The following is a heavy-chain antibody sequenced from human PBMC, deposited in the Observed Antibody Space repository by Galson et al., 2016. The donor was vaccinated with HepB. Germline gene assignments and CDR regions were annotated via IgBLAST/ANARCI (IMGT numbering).Heavy chain of an antibody. J-gene: IGHJ4*02. V-gene: IGHV3-23*01. CDR2: ISGTSSKT. CDR1: GFTFSNYG. D-gene: IGHD6-19*01. CDR3: ARDMSLGSGWYGDLDY. Sequence: SLRLSCAVSGFTFSNYGMAWVRQAPGKGLEWVASISGTSSKTHYVDSVKGRFTISRDNSKNTLFLQMNSLRAEDTGLYYCARDMSLGSGWYGDLDYWGQGILVTVSS.